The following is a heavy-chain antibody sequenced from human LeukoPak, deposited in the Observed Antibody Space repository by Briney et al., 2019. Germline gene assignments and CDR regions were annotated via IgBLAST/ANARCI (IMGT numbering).Heavy chain of an antibody. CDR2: IIPIFGSA. J-gene: IGHJ5*02. V-gene: IGHV1-69*13. Sequence: GASVKVSCKASGGTFSSYAISWVRQAPGQGLEWMGGIIPIFGSANYAQKFQGRVTITADESTSTAYMELSSLRSEDTAVYYCARRRSLLVSIDPWGQGTLVTVSS. D-gene: IGHD1-26*01. CDR1: GGTFSSYA. CDR3: ARRRSLLVSIDP.